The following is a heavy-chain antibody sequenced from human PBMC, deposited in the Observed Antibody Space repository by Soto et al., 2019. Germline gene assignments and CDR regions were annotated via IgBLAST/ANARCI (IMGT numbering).Heavy chain of an antibody. V-gene: IGHV4-4*02. Sequence: SETLSLTCAVSGGSISSSNWWSWVRQPPGMGLEWIGEIYHSWSTNYNPSLKSRVTISVDKSKNQFSLKLSSVTAADTAVYYCTGQLGYCSGGSCHYYDSSGNYYYYYGMDGWGQGTTVTVAS. CDR1: GGSISSSNW. CDR3: TGQLGYCSGGSCHYYDSSGNYYYYYGMDG. CDR2: IYHSWST. D-gene: IGHD2-15*01. J-gene: IGHJ6*02.